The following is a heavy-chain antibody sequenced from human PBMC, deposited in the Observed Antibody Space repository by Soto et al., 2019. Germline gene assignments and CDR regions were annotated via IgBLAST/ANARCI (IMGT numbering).Heavy chain of an antibody. CDR3: ASGSGSYSVYYYGMDV. Sequence: SETLSLTCTVSGGSISSSSYYWGWIRQPPGKGLEWIGSIYYSGSTYYNPSLKSQVTISVDTSKNQFSLKLSSVTAADTAVYYCASGSGSYSVYYYGMDVWGQGTTVTVSS. CDR1: GGSISSSSYY. CDR2: IYYSGST. V-gene: IGHV4-39*01. J-gene: IGHJ6*02. D-gene: IGHD3-10*01.